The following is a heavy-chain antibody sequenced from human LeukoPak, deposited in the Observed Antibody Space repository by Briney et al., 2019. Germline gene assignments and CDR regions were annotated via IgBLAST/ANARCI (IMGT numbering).Heavy chain of an antibody. CDR3: ARGIGGAAAGFWYFDL. J-gene: IGHJ2*01. D-gene: IGHD6-13*01. Sequence: PSETLSLTCTVSGGSISSYYWSWIRQPPGKGLEWIGYIYYSGSTNYNPSLKSRVTISVDTSKNQFSLKLSSVTAADTAVYYCARGIGGAAAGFWYFDLWGRGTLVTVSS. CDR2: IYYSGST. V-gene: IGHV4-59*12. CDR1: GGSISSYY.